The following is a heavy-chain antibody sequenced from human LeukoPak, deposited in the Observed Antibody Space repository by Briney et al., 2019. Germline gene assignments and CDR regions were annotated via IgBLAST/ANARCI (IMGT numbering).Heavy chain of an antibody. J-gene: IGHJ4*02. V-gene: IGHV1-18*01. D-gene: IGHD1-26*01. CDR2: ISAYNGNT. CDR3: ARVSSIVGATTLDY. CDR1: GYTFTSYG. Sequence: AASVKVSCKASGYTFTSYGISWVRQAPGQGLEWMGWISAYNGNTNYAQKLQGRVTMTTDTSTSTAYMELRSLRSDDTAVYYCARVSSIVGATTLDYWGQGTLVTVSS.